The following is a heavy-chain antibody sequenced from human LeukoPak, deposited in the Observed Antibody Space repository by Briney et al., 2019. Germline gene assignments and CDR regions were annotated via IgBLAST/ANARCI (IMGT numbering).Heavy chain of an antibody. D-gene: IGHD6-13*01. CDR2: IYYSGST. V-gene: IGHV4-59*01. CDR3: AREGIAAAGSFDY. CDR1: GGSISSYY. J-gene: IGHJ4*02. Sequence: SETLSLTCTVSGGSISSYYWSWIRQPPGKGLEWIGYIYYSGSTNYNPSLKSRVTISVDTSKNQFSLKLSSVTAADTAVYYCAREGIAAAGSFDYWGQGTLVTVSS.